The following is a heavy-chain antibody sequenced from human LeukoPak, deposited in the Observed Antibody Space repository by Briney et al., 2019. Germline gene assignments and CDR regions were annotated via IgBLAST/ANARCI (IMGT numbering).Heavy chain of an antibody. D-gene: IGHD4-17*01. CDR1: GYTFTSYY. V-gene: IGHV1-46*01. J-gene: IGHJ4*02. Sequence: GASVKVSCKASGYTFTSYYMHWVRQAPGQGLEWMGIINPSGGSTSYAQKFQGRVTMTRDTSTSTIYMELSSLRSEDTAVYYCARDRYGDYLFDYWGQGTLVTVSS. CDR2: INPSGGST. CDR3: ARDRYGDYLFDY.